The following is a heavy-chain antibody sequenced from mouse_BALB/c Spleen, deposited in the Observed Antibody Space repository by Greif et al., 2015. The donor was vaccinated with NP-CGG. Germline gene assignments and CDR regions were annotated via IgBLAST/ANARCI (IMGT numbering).Heavy chain of an antibody. Sequence: EVKVVESGGGLVQPGGSMKLSCVASGFTFSNYWMNWVRQSPEKGLEWVAEIRLKSNNYATHYAESVKGRFTISRDDSKSSVYLQMNNLRAEDTGIYYCTRYGYDYAMDYWGQGTSVTVSS. CDR1: GFTFSNYW. CDR3: TRYGYDYAMDY. J-gene: IGHJ4*01. V-gene: IGHV6-6*02. D-gene: IGHD2-2*01. CDR2: IRLKSNNYAT.